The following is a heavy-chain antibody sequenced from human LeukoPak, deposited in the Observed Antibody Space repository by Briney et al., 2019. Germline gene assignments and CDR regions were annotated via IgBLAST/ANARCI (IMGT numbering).Heavy chain of an antibody. CDR3: ARYRYCSGGNCYGPDY. CDR2: IYPGDSDT. CDR1: GCSFTRYY. J-gene: IGHJ4*02. V-gene: IGHV5-51*01. Sequence: GASLQISCKGSGCSFTRYYIGWGRQMPGKGLEWMGIIYPGDSDTRYSPSFQGQVTISADKSISTAYLQWSSLKASDTAMYYCARYRYCSGGNCYGPDYWGQGTLVTVSS. D-gene: IGHD2-15*01.